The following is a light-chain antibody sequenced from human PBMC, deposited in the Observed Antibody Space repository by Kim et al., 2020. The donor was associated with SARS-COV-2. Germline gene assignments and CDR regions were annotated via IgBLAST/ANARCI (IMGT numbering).Light chain of an antibody. CDR3: SSFTTSKTLL. CDR1: SSDIGSYNR. V-gene: IGLV2-18*02. CDR2: EVN. J-gene: IGLJ2*01. Sequence: QSALTQPPSVSGSPGQSVTISCTGTSSDIGSYNRVSWYQQPPGTAPKLIIYEVNNRPSGVPDRFSGSKSGNTPSLTLSGLQAEDEADYYCSSFTTSKTLLFGGGTQLTVL.